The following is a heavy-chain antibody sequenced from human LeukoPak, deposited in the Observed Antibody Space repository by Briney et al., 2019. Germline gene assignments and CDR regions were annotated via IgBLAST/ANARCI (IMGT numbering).Heavy chain of an antibody. Sequence: GGSLRLSCVASGFTFGNYAMSWVRQAPGRGLEWVTTISGSGGTTFYTDSVKGRFTISRDSSKNTLYVQMDSLRAEDTAAYYCAKDRRDAYTGDAFDIWGQGTMVTVSS. D-gene: IGHD5-24*01. CDR3: AKDRRDAYTGDAFDI. CDR1: GFTFGNYA. CDR2: ISGSGGTT. J-gene: IGHJ3*02. V-gene: IGHV3-23*01.